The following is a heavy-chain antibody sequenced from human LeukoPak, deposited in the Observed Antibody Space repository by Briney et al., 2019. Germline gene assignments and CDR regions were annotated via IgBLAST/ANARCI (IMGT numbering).Heavy chain of an antibody. Sequence: PSETLSLTCAVYGGSFSGYYWSWIRQPPGKGLEWIGEINHSGSTNYNPSLKSRVTISVDTSKNQFSLNLSSVTAADTAVYYCARGVGIAVAGKPYYFDYWGQGTLVTVSS. V-gene: IGHV4-34*01. CDR2: INHSGST. CDR1: GGSFSGYY. J-gene: IGHJ4*02. CDR3: ARGVGIAVAGKPYYFDY. D-gene: IGHD6-19*01.